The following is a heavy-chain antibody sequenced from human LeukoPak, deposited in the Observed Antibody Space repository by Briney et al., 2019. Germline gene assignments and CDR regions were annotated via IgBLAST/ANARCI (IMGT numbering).Heavy chain of an antibody. D-gene: IGHD6-25*01. CDR3: ARASSGPQGGYYFDY. CDR1: GYTFSGYY. CDR2: INPKSGGT. J-gene: IGHJ4*02. V-gene: IGHV1-2*02. Sequence: ASVKVSCKASGYTFSGYYMHWVRQAPGQGLEWMGWINPKSGGTNEAQKFHDRVTMTRDTSIRTAYMEVSRLRSDDTAVYYCARASSGPQGGYYFDYWGQGTLVTVSS.